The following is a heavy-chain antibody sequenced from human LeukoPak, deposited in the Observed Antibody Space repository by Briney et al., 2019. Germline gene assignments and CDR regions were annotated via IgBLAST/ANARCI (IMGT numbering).Heavy chain of an antibody. D-gene: IGHD3-3*01. CDR1: GITFSRHW. J-gene: IGHJ4*02. V-gene: IGHV3-7*03. Sequence: GGSLRLSCVASGITFSRHWMTWVRQAPGKGLEWVANIKQDGSEKYYVDSVKGRFTISRDNAKNSLYLQMNSLRAEDTAVYYCARYTRITIFGVVITYYFDYWGQGTLVTVSS. CDR2: IKQDGSEK. CDR3: ARYTRITIFGVVITYYFDY.